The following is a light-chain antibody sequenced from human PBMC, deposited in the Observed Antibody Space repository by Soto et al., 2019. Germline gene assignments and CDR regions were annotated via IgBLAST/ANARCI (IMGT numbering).Light chain of an antibody. Sequence: GDRVTITCRASRSIRYYLAWYQQMPGKAPKLLIYGASSLQSGVPSRFSGSGSGTEFTLTISSLQPDDFATYFCQHHNSYSQTFGQGTKVEIK. J-gene: IGKJ1*01. CDR2: GAS. CDR3: QHHNSYSQT. V-gene: IGKV1-5*01. CDR1: RSIRYY.